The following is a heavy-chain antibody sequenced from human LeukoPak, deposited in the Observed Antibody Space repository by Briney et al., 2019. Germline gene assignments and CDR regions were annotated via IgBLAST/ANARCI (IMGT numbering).Heavy chain of an antibody. J-gene: IGHJ6*02. CDR3: ARGRIAKIVVVHSFQYGMDV. CDR1: GGSFSGYY. CDR2: INHSGST. D-gene: IGHD3-22*01. V-gene: IGHV4-34*01. Sequence: SETLSLTCAVYGGSFSGYYWSWIRQPPGKGLEWIGEINHSGSTNHNPSLKSRVTISVDTSKNQFSLKLSSVTAADTAVYYCARGRIAKIVVVHSFQYGMDVWGQGTTVTVSS.